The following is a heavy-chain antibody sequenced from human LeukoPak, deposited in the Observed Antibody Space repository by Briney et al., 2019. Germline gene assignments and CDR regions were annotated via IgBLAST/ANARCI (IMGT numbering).Heavy chain of an antibody. J-gene: IGHJ5*02. V-gene: IGHV3-21*01. D-gene: IGHD1-26*01. CDR2: ISRRSTYI. CDR1: GFTVSNYT. Sequence: GGSLRLSCAASGFTVSNYTINWVRQPPGKGLEWVSSISRRSTYIYYADSVKGRFTISKDNAKDSLYLQMDSLRAEDTAVYYCARAQVGYNWFDPWGQGTLVTVSS. CDR3: ARAQVGYNWFDP.